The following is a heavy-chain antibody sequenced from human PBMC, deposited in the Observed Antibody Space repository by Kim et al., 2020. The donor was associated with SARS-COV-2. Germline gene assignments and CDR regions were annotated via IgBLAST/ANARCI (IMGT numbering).Heavy chain of an antibody. CDR1: GFTFSSYA. CDR2: ISYDGSNK. V-gene: IGHV3-30-3*01. CDR3: ARVEGGLSGSAFGDDA. D-gene: IGHD2-15*01. Sequence: GGSLRLSCAASGFTFSSYAMHWVRQAPGKGLEWVAVISYDGSNKYYADSVKGRFTISRDNSKNTLYLQMNSLRAEDTAVYYCARVEGGLSGSAFGDDA. J-gene: IGHJ3*01.